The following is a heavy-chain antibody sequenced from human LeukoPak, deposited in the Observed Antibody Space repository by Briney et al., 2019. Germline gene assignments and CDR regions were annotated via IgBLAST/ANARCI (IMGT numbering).Heavy chain of an antibody. V-gene: IGHV3-21*01. J-gene: IGHJ4*02. CDR3: ARKRPNYLDY. CDR2: ISSSSSYI. CDR1: GFTFSSYS. Sequence: GGSLRLSCAASGFTFSSYSMNWVRQAPGKGLEWVSSISSSSSYIYYADSVKGRFTMSRDNAKNSLYLQMNSLRVEDTAVYYCARKRPNYLDYWGQGTLVTVSS.